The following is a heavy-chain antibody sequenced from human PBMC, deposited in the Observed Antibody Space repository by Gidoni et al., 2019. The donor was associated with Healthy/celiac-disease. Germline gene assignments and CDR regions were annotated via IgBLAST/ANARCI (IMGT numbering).Heavy chain of an antibody. CDR1: GFNFSRYA. Sequence: EVQLLESGGGLVQPGGSLSLSCAASGFNFSRYAMDLVRQAPGQGVEWVSAISGSGGSTYYADSVKGRFTISRDNSKNTLYLQMNSLRAEDTAVYYCAKLRIVGARPHAFDIWGQGTMVTVSS. CDR2: ISGSGGST. J-gene: IGHJ3*02. D-gene: IGHD1-26*01. V-gene: IGHV3-23*01. CDR3: AKLRIVGARPHAFDI.